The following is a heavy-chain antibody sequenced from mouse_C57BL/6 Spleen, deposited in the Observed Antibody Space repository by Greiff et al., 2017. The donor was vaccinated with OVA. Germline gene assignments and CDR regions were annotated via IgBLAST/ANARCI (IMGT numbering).Heavy chain of an antibody. Sequence: QQSCKASGYTFTSYWMQWVKQRPGQGLEWIGEIDPSDSYTNYNQKFKGKATLTVDTSSSTAYMQLSSLTSEDSAVYYCARRPAQATWFAYWGQGTLVTVSA. J-gene: IGHJ3*01. V-gene: IGHV1-50*01. D-gene: IGHD3-2*02. CDR3: ARRPAQATWFAY. CDR1: GYTFTSYW. CDR2: IDPSDSYT.